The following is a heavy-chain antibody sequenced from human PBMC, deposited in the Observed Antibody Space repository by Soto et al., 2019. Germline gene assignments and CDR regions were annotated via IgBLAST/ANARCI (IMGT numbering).Heavy chain of an antibody. D-gene: IGHD5-12*01. Sequence: KLSETLSLTCTVSGGFISNGDYHWSWIRQPPGKGLEWIGYTYPSGSTYYNASLRSRVTISIDASKNQFSLKLNSVTAADTAVYYCAREGGYDSPHGCWGQGTLVTVSS. CDR2: TYPSGST. J-gene: IGHJ4*02. CDR3: AREGGYDSPHGC. V-gene: IGHV4-30-4*01. CDR1: GGFISNGDYH.